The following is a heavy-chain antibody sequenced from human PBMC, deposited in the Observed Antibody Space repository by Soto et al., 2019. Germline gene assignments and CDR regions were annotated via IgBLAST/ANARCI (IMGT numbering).Heavy chain of an antibody. CDR1: GGTFSSYA. Sequence: QVQLVQSGAEVKKPGSSVKVSCKASGGTFSSYAISWVRQAPGQGLEWMGGIIPIFGTANYAQKFQGRVTITADESTSTAYMELSSLRSEDTAVYYCAREGYYYDSSGYNLGGYFDYWGQGTLVTVSS. D-gene: IGHD3-22*01. CDR3: AREGYYYDSSGYNLGGYFDY. J-gene: IGHJ4*02. CDR2: IIPIFGTA. V-gene: IGHV1-69*01.